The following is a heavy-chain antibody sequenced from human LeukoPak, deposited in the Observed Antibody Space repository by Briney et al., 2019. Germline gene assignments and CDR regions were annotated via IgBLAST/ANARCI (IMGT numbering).Heavy chain of an antibody. J-gene: IGHJ4*02. CDR1: GFTFSSYA. Sequence: GGSLRLSCAASGFTFSSYAMHWVRQAPGKGLEWVAVISYDGSNKYYADSVKGRFTISRDNSKNTLYLQMNSLRAEDTAVYYCARDLKGSHIDYWGQGTLVTVSS. V-gene: IGHV3-30-3*01. CDR2: ISYDGSNK. CDR3: ARDLKGSHIDY. D-gene: IGHD2-15*01.